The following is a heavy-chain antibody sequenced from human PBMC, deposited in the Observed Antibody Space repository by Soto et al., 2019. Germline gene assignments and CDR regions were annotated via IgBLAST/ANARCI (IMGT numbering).Heavy chain of an antibody. Sequence: EVQLVESGGGLIQPGGSLRLSCAASGFTVSSNYMSWVRQAPGKGLEWVSVIYSGGSTYYAASVKGRFTISRDNSKNTLYLQMNSLRAEDTAVYYCASEGGYSSGWSALGYYYGMDVWGQGSTVTVAS. D-gene: IGHD6-19*01. CDR1: GFTVSSNY. CDR2: IYSGGST. V-gene: IGHV3-53*01. CDR3: ASEGGYSSGWSALGYYYGMDV. J-gene: IGHJ6*02.